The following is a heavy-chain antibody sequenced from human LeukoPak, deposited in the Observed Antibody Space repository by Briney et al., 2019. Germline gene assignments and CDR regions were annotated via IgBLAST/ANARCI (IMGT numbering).Heavy chain of an antibody. J-gene: IGHJ4*02. D-gene: IGHD2-2*01. CDR2: IYSGGST. CDR1: GFTVSSNY. V-gene: IGHV3-66*04. Sequence: GGSLRLSCAASGFTVSSNYMSWVRQAPGKGLEWVSVIYSGGSTYYADSVKGRFTISRDNSKNTLYLQMNSLRAEDTAVYYCAKQIVVPAAIDYWGQGTLVTVSS. CDR3: AKQIVVPAAIDY.